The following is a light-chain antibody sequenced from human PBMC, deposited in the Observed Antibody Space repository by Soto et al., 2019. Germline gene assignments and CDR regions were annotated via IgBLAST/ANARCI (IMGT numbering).Light chain of an antibody. CDR2: DVS. CDR3: SSYTTTFVVV. V-gene: IGLV2-14*03. CDR1: SSDIGYYNF. Sequence: QSVLTQPASVSGSPGQSITISCTGTSSDIGYYNFVSWYQQYPGKAPKVIVSDVSNRPSGVSSRFSGSKSGNTASLTISGLQAEDEADYYCSSYTTTFVVVFGGGTNLTVL. J-gene: IGLJ3*02.